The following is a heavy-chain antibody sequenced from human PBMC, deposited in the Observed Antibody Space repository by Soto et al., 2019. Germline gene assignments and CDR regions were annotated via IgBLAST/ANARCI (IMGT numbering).Heavy chain of an antibody. Sequence: ASVKVSCKASGYTFTSYAMHWVRQAPGQRLEWMGWINAGNGNTKYSQKFKGRVTITRDTSASTAYMELSSLRSEDTAVYYCARDEGGRKIAVAGTKYVSQWSFDYWGQGTLVTVSS. J-gene: IGHJ4*02. V-gene: IGHV1-3*01. CDR1: GYTFTSYA. CDR2: INAGNGNT. CDR3: ARDEGGRKIAVAGTKYVSQWSFDY. D-gene: IGHD6-19*01.